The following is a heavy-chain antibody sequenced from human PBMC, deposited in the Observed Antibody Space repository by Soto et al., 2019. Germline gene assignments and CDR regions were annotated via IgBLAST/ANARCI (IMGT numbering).Heavy chain of an antibody. CDR1: GGTFSSYT. D-gene: IGHD1-7*01. V-gene: IGHV1-69*08. Sequence: QVQLVQSGAEVKKPGSSVKVSCKASGGTFSSYTISWVRQAPGQGLEWMGRIIPILGIANYAQKFQGRVTITADKSTSTAYMELSSLSSEDTAVYYCARDPTMPAGLPGTTREVDNWFAPWGQGTLVTVSS. CDR2: IIPILGIA. CDR3: ARDPTMPAGLPGTTREVDNWFAP. J-gene: IGHJ5*02.